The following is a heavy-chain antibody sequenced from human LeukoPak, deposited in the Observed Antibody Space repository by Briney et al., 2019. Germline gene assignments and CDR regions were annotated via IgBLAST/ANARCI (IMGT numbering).Heavy chain of an antibody. CDR2: MNPNSGNT. J-gene: IGHJ5*02. CDR3: ARAYNDYVSGATWGWFDP. CDR1: GYTFTSYD. D-gene: IGHD3-16*01. Sequence: ASVKVSCKASGYTFTSYDINWVRQATGQGLEWMGWMNPNSGNTGYAQKFQGRVTITRNTSISTAYMELSSLRSEDTAVYYCARAYNDYVSGATWGWFDPWGQGTLVTVSS. V-gene: IGHV1-8*03.